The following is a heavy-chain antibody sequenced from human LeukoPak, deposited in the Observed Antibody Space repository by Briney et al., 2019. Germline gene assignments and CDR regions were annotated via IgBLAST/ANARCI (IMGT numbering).Heavy chain of an antibody. CDR2: IYTSGST. CDR1: GGSISSYY. D-gene: IGHD3-10*01. J-gene: IGHJ6*02. CDR3: ARDPLWFGDYYGMDV. V-gene: IGHV4-4*07. Sequence: PSETLSLTCTVSGGSISSYYWSWIRQPAGEGLEWIGRIYTSGSTNYNPSLKSRVTMSVDTSKNQFSLKLSSVTAADTAVYYCARDPLWFGDYYGMDVWGQGTTVTVSS.